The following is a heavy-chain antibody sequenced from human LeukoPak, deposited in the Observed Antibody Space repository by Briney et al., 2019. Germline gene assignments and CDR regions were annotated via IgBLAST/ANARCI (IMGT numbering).Heavy chain of an antibody. V-gene: IGHV3-20*04. D-gene: IGHD6-13*01. CDR2: INWSGGST. CDR3: VRSFNTHGYPTGY. CDR1: GFTFDDYG. J-gene: IGHJ4*02. Sequence: RPGGSLRLSCAASGFTFDDYGMSWVSQVPGEGLEWVSGINWSGGSTGYGDSVRGRFTISRDNAKNSLYLQMSSLSAEHTALYYCVRSFNTHGYPTGYWGQGTLVTVSS.